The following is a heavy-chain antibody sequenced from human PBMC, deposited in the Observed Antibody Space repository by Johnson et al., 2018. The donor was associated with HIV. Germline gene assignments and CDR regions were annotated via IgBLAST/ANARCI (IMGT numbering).Heavy chain of an antibody. V-gene: IGHV3-30*02. D-gene: IGHD6-19*01. CDR2: IRYDGSNK. Sequence: QVQLVESGGGVVRPGRSLRLSCAASGFTFSSYGMHWVRQAPGKGLEWVAFIRYDGSNKYYADSVKGRFTISRDNSKNTLYLQMNSLRAEDTAVYYCARDIIAVAGYDAFDIWGQGTMVTVAS. J-gene: IGHJ3*02. CDR1: GFTFSSYG. CDR3: ARDIIAVAGYDAFDI.